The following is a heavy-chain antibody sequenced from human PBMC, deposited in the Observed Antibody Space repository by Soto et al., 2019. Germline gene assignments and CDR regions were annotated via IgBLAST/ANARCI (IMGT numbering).Heavy chain of an antibody. CDR1: GGTFSSYA. V-gene: IGHV1-69*12. CDR3: ARGKQWLVKPYYYYGMDV. J-gene: IGHJ6*02. CDR2: IIPIFGTA. D-gene: IGHD6-19*01. Sequence: QVQLVQSGAEVKKPGSSVKVSCKASGGTFSSYAISWVRQAPGQGLEWMGGIIPIFGTANYAQKFQGRVTITADESTSTADMELSSLRSEDTAVYYCARGKQWLVKPYYYYGMDVWGQGTTVTVSS.